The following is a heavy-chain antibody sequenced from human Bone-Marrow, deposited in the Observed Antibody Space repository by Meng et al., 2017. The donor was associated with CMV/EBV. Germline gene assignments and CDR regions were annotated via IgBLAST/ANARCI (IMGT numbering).Heavy chain of an antibody. J-gene: IGHJ6*02. V-gene: IGHV1-69*02. D-gene: IGHD4-17*01. CDR3: ARGNDYGEPYYYYGMDV. CDR2: IIPILGIA. CDR1: GGTFSSYT. Sequence: SVKVSCKASGGTFSSYTISWVRQAPGQGLEWMGRIIPILGIANYAQKFQGRVTMTTDTSTSTAYMELRSLRSDDTAVYYCARGNDYGEPYYYYGMDVWGQGTTVTVSS.